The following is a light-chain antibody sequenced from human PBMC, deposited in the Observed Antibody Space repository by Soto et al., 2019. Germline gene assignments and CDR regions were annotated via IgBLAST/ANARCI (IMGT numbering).Light chain of an antibody. Sequence: QSVLTQPASVSGSPGQSITISCTGTNSDIGGYNYVSWYQQHPGKAPKLMIYDVRNRPSGISNRFSGSKTGNTASLTISGLQAEDEADYYCSSYTSTTTLAVIFGGGTKLTVL. CDR3: SSYTSTTTLAVI. V-gene: IGLV2-14*03. J-gene: IGLJ2*01. CDR1: NSDIGGYNY. CDR2: DVR.